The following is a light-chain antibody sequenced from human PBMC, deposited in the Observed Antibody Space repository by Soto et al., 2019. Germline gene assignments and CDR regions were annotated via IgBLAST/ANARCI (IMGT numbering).Light chain of an antibody. J-gene: IGKJ4*01. CDR2: KAS. CDR3: QKSNIDPFT. CDR1: QSISSW. Sequence: DIQMTQSPSTLSASVGDRVTITCRASQSISSWLAWYHQKPGKAPKLLIYKASNLESGVPSRFSGSGSGTEFTVTISSLQPEEVALYFCQKSNIDPFTLGGGTKVDIK. V-gene: IGKV1-5*03.